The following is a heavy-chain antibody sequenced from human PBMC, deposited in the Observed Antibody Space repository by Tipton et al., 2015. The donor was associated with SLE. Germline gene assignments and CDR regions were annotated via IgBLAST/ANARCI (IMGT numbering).Heavy chain of an antibody. CDR1: GFTFSNAW. J-gene: IGHJ4*02. CDR3: TTDRRSSSSYFDY. Sequence: SLRLSCAASGFTFSNAWMSWVRQAPGKGLEWVGRIKSKTDGGTTDHAAPVKGRFTISRDDSKNTLYLQMNSLKTEDTAVYYCTTDRRSSSSYFDYWGQGTLVTVSS. CDR2: IKSKTDGGTT. V-gene: IGHV3-15*01. D-gene: IGHD6-6*01.